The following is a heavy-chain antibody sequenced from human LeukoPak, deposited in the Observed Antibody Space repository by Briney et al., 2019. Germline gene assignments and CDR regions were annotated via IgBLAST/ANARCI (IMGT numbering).Heavy chain of an antibody. CDR3: ARGGGSCYN. CDR2: ISYSGST. D-gene: IGHD2-15*01. J-gene: IGHJ4*02. CDR1: GGSISSHY. V-gene: IGHV4-59*11. Sequence: SETLSLTCTVSGGSISSHYWSWIRQPPGKGLEWIGYISYSGSTNYNPSLKSRVTISVDTSKNQFSLKLTSVTAADTAIYYCARGGGSCYNWGQGTLVTVSP.